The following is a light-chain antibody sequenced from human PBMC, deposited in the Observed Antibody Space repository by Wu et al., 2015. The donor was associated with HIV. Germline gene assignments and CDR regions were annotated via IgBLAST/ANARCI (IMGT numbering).Light chain of an antibody. CDR1: QSISSSY. Sequence: EVVLTQSPGTLSLFPGEGATLSCRASQSISSSYLAWYQQKPGQAPRLLIYAASSRATGIPDRFSGSGSGTDFTLTINSLEPEDFAVYYCQHRFNWPLIFGQGTRLEIK. J-gene: IGKJ5*01. CDR3: QHRFNWPLI. CDR2: AAS. V-gene: IGKV3D-20*02.